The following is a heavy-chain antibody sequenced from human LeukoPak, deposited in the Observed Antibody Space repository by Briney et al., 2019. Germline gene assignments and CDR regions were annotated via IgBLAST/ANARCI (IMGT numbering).Heavy chain of an antibody. CDR1: EFTFTGFA. J-gene: IGHJ6*04. V-gene: IGHV3-23*01. CDR3: AKMKGPGLYYHYSMDV. Sequence: GGSLRHSCAASEFTFTGFAMSWVRQAPGKGPEWVSRIGGSSGSTYYADSVKGRFTISRDNSKKTLYLQMNSLRADDTAVYYCAKMKGPGLYYHYSMDVWGKGTSVIVSS. CDR2: IGGSSGST.